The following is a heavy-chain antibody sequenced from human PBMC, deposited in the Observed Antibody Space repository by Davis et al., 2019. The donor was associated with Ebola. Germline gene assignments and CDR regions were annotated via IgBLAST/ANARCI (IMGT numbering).Heavy chain of an antibody. J-gene: IGHJ4*02. CDR1: GYTFTDYN. V-gene: IGHV1-2*06. CDR3: ARGGRWFEWDY. CDR2: VILKSGAT. D-gene: IGHD3-10*01. Sequence: ASVKVSCKASGYTFTDYNIHWMRQAPGQGLEWLGRVILKSGATNYAQKFQGRVTMTRDTSISTVYMELSSLRYDDTADYYCARGGRWFEWDYWGQGTLVTVSS.